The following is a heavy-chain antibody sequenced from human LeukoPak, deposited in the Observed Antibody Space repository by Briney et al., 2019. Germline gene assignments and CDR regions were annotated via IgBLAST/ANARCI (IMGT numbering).Heavy chain of an antibody. Sequence: PGGSLRLSCAASGFTFDDYAMHWVRQAPGKGLEWVSGISWNSGSIGYADSVKGRFTISRDNAKNSLYLQMNSLRAEDMALYYCAKASGPYGGHGGYFDYWGQGTLVTVSS. CDR1: GFTFDDYA. D-gene: IGHD4-23*01. J-gene: IGHJ4*02. CDR3: AKASGPYGGHGGYFDY. CDR2: ISWNSGSI. V-gene: IGHV3-9*03.